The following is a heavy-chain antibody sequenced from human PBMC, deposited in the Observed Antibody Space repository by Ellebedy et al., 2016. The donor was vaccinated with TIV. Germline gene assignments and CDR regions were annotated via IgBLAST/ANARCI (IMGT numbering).Heavy chain of an antibody. CDR1: GYTFTGYY. Sequence: AASVKVSCKASGYTFTGYYIHWVRQAPGQGLEWMGWLNVASTDTNYAHRFRDRVPMTRDTSISTAYMDLSRLTSDDTAVYYCARSVMKVVTAAPLGYWGQGTLVTVSS. V-gene: IGHV1-2*07. J-gene: IGHJ4*02. CDR3: ARSVMKVVTAAPLGY. CDR2: LNVASTDT. D-gene: IGHD3-22*01.